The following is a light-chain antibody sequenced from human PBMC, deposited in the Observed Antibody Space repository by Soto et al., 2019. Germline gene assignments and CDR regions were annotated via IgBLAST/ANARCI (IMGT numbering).Light chain of an antibody. CDR1: TSNIGSNY. J-gene: IGLJ2*01. V-gene: IGLV1-47*02. Sequence: QSVLTQPPSASGTPRHTISISCSGSTSNIGSNYVYWYQQLPGTAPKLLIYSNNERPSVVPDRFSGYKSGTSASLAISGLRSEYEADYYCASWDDSLSGLVFGGGTKLPV. CDR3: ASWDDSLSGLV. CDR2: SNN.